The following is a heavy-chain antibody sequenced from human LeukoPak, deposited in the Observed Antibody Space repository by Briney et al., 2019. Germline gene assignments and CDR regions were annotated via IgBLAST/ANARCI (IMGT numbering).Heavy chain of an antibody. CDR2: ISAYNGNT. CDR3: ARALYSSGWYATPSNWFDP. CDR1: GYTFTSYG. D-gene: IGHD6-19*01. J-gene: IGHJ5*02. V-gene: IGHV1-18*01. Sequence: ASVKVSCKASGYTFTSYGISWVRQAPGQGLEWMGWISAYNGNTNYAQKLQGRVTMTTDTSTSTAYMELRSLRSDDTAVYYCARALYSSGWYATPSNWFDPWGQGTLVTVSS.